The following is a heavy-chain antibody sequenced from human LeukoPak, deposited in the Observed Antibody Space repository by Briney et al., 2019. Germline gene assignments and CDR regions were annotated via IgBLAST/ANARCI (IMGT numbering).Heavy chain of an antibody. J-gene: IGHJ4*02. V-gene: IGHV1-2*02. CDR3: ARRGRYSGYDLIDY. CDR2: INPNSGGT. D-gene: IGHD5-12*01. Sequence: ASVKVSCKASGYTFSDYYMHWVRQAPGQGLEWMGWINPNSGGTNYAQKFQGRVTMTRDTSISTAYMELSRLRSDDTAVYYCARRGRYSGYDLIDYWGQGTLVTVSS. CDR1: GYTFSDYY.